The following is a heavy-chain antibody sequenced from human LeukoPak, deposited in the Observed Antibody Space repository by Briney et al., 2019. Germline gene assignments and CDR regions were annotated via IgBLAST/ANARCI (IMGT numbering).Heavy chain of an antibody. CDR1: GGSFSGYY. V-gene: IGHV4-34*01. CDR2: INHSGST. D-gene: IGHD6-13*01. J-gene: IGHJ5*02. CDR3: ASSYSSSQAAAGTVGWFDP. Sequence: SETLSLTCAVYGGSFSGYYWSWIRQPPGKGLEWIGEINHSGSTNYNPSLKSRVTISVDTSKNQFSLKLSSVTAADTAVYYCASSYSSSQAAAGTVGWFDPWGQGTLVTVSS.